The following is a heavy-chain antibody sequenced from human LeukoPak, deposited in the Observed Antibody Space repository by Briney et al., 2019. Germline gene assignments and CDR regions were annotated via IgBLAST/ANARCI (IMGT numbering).Heavy chain of an antibody. V-gene: IGHV4-34*01. J-gene: IGHJ3*02. Sequence: SETLSLTCAVYGGSFSGYYWSWIRQPPGKGLEWIGEINHSGSTNYNPSLKSRVTISVDTSKNQFSLKLSSVTAADTAVYYCAAGDAFDIWGQGTMVTASS. CDR1: GGSFSGYY. CDR3: AAGDAFDI. CDR2: INHSGST. D-gene: IGHD6-13*01.